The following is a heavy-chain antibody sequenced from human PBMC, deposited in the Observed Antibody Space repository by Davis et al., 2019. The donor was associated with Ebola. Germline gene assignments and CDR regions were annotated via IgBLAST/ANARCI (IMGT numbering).Heavy chain of an antibody. CDR2: ISGYNGKT. CDR1: GYTLSELS. V-gene: IGHV1-18*01. CDR3: ARADPGDPEDY. Sequence: ASVKVSCKVSGYTLSELSMHWVRQAPGQGLEWMGWISGYNGKTDYAQIVQGRVSMTVDTSTSTAYMELRSLRSDDTALYFCARADPGDPEDYWGQGTVVTVSS. J-gene: IGHJ4*02.